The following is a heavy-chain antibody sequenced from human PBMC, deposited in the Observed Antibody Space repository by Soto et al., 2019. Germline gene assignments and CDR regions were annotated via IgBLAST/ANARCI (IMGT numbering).Heavy chain of an antibody. CDR2: VDGSGFST. CDR3: AIEMFAAAYAATSPFDL. V-gene: IGHV3-23*01. J-gene: IGHJ4*02. D-gene: IGHD2-8*01. Sequence: GGSLRLSCAASGFTFSSYAMSWVRQAPGKGPEWVAFVDGSGFSTSFADSVRGRFTISRDNSNNLLYLHMNGLRAEDTGRYFCAIEMFAAAYAATSPFDLWGQGTLVTVSS. CDR1: GFTFSSYA.